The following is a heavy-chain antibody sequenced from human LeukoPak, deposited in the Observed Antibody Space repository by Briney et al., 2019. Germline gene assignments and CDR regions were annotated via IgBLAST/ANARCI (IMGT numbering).Heavy chain of an antibody. V-gene: IGHV4-59*11. CDR3: ARERDSRRVFDY. D-gene: IGHD5-24*01. J-gene: IGHJ4*02. CDR2: FYYRGST. Sequence: PSETLSLTCSVSGGSISGHYWSWIRQPPGKGLEWIGYFYYRGSTNYSPSLKSRVTISVDTSKNQFSLRLNAVTAADTAVCYCARERDSRRVFDYWGQGTLVTVSS. CDR1: GGSISGHY.